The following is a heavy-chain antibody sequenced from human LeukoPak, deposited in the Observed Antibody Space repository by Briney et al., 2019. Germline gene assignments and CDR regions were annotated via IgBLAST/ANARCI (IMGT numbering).Heavy chain of an antibody. CDR3: ARVGAGYSSGWYAYHYYYGMDV. CDR1: GGSISSYY. CDR2: IYYSGST. Sequence: SETLSLTCTVSGGSISSYYWSWIRQPPGKGLEWIGYIYYSGSTNYNPSLKSRVTISVDTSKNQFSLKLSSVTAADTAVYYCARVGAGYSSGWYAYHYYYGMDVWGQGTTVTVSS. J-gene: IGHJ6*02. V-gene: IGHV4-59*01. D-gene: IGHD6-19*01.